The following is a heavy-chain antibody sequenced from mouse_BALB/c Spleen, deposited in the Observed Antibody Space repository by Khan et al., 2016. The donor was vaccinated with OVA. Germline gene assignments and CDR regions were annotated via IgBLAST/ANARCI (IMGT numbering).Heavy chain of an antibody. V-gene: IGHV5-17*02. CDR3: ARSGGNFHWYFDV. CDR2: MSSGSSTI. CDR1: GFTFSSFG. J-gene: IGHJ1*01. D-gene: IGHD2-1*01. Sequence: DVHLVESGGGLVQPGGSRKLSCAASGFTFSSFGMHWVRQAPKQGLEWVAYMSSGSSTIYYEDTVKGRFTISRANPKTPLFLQMTSLRSEDTAMYYCARSGGNFHWYFDVWGAGTSVTVSS.